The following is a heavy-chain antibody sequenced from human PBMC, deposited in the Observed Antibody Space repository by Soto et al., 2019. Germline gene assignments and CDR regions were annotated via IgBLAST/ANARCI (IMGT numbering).Heavy chain of an antibody. CDR3: AGVVRIAARREYYFDY. J-gene: IGHJ4*02. Sequence: SETLSLTCAVYGGSFSGYYWSWIRQPPGKGLEWIGEINHSGSTNYNPSLKSRVTISVDTSKNQFSLKLSSVTAADTAVYYCAGVVRIAARREYYFDYWGQGTLVTVSS. CDR2: INHSGST. V-gene: IGHV4-34*01. CDR1: GGSFSGYY. D-gene: IGHD6-6*01.